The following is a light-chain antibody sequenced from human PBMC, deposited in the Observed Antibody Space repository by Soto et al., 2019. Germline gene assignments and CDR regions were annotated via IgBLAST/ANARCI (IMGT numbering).Light chain of an antibody. J-gene: IGKJ1*01. CDR1: QSVSSN. CDR2: GAS. Sequence: EIVLTQSPATLSVSTWERAPRSCMASQSVSSNVAWYQQKPGQAPRLLIDGASTRATGIPARFSGRGSGTECTLTSSSLQSEDFAVYYCQQYNNWPWTFGQGTKVDI. V-gene: IGKV3-15*01. CDR3: QQYNNWPWT.